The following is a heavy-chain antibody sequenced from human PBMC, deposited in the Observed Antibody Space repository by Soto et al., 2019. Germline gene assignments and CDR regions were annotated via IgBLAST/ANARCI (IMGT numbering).Heavy chain of an antibody. D-gene: IGHD1-26*01. CDR1: GGTFSSYA. V-gene: IGHV1-69*01. CDR2: IIPIFGTA. J-gene: IGHJ3*02. Sequence: QVQLVQSGAEVKKPGSSVKVSCKASGGTFSSYAISWVRQAPGQGLEWMGGIIPIFGTANYAQKFQGRVTISADESTRTAYMELSSLRSEDTAVYYCARGVLGGYGSHWAFDIWGQGTMVTVSS. CDR3: ARGVLGGYGSHWAFDI.